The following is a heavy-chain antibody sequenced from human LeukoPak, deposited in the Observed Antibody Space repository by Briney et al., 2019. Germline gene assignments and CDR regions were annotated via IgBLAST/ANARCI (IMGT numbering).Heavy chain of an antibody. Sequence: ASVKVSCKVSGYTLTELSMHWVRQAPGKGLEWMGGFDPEDGETIYAQKFQGRVTMTEDTSIDTAYMELSSLRSEDTAVYYCARVVVPAANTPYYYYGMDVWGQGTTVTVSS. D-gene: IGHD2-2*01. CDR2: FDPEDGET. V-gene: IGHV1-24*01. CDR1: GYTLTELS. CDR3: ARVVVPAANTPYYYYGMDV. J-gene: IGHJ6*02.